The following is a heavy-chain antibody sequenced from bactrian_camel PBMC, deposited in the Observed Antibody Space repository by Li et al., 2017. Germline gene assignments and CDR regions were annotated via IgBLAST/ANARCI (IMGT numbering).Heavy chain of an antibody. V-gene: IGHV3S53*01. Sequence: HVQLVESGGGLVQAGGSLKLSCVASQFTFSSSRSCMGWFRQAPGKDREGVATIDDKIQTTYQDSVKGRFAISKDNAKNTLTLQMNSLKPEDTAVYYCMKGSITYNSPYLPRPASQGTQVTVS. CDR1: QFTFSSSRSC. J-gene: IGHJ4*01. CDR2: IDDKIQT. D-gene: IGHD2*01.